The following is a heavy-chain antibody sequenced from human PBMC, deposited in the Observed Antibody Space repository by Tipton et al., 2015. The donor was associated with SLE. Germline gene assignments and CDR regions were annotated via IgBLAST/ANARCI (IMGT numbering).Heavy chain of an antibody. CDR3: ARHLTLPYYYYYGMDV. CDR2: IYPGDSDT. Sequence: VQLVQSGAEVKKPGESLKISCKGSGYSFTNYWIGWVRQMPGKGLEWMGIIYPGDSDTRYSPSFQGQVTISADKSISTAYLQWSSLKASDTAMYYCARHLTLPYYYYYGMDVWGQGTTVTVSS. D-gene: IGHD1-14*01. V-gene: IGHV5-51*01. J-gene: IGHJ6*02. CDR1: GYSFTNYW.